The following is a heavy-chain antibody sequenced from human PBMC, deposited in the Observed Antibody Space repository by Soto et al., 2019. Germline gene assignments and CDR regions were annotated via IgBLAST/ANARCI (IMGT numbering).Heavy chain of an antibody. Sequence: ASVKVSCKTSGYAFNNFGISWVRQAPGQGLEWLGWIFAYNGQTNYPQRLQGRVNITTDTSTTTAYMELRSLTYDDTAVYYCARDFTKSSSWPYYFDYWGQGTLVTVSS. D-gene: IGHD6-13*01. J-gene: IGHJ4*02. CDR2: IFAYNGQT. CDR1: GYAFNNFG. V-gene: IGHV1-18*01. CDR3: ARDFTKSSSWPYYFDY.